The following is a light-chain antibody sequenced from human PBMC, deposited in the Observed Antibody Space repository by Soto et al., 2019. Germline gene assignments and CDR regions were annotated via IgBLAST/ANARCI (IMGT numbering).Light chain of an antibody. CDR3: QQSYSTPYT. CDR2: GAS. Sequence: DIQMTQSPSSLSASVGDRVTITCRASQTFSNFLNWYQQEPGKAPKLLVHGASSLQSGVPSRFSGSGSGTDFTLTITSLQPEDSATYYCQQSYSTPYTFGQGTKLQIK. CDR1: QTFSNF. J-gene: IGKJ2*01. V-gene: IGKV1-39*01.